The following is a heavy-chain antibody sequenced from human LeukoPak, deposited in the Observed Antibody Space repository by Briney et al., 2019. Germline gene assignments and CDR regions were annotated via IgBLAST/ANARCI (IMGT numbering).Heavy chain of an antibody. CDR1: GYTFTSYG. V-gene: IGHV1-18*01. CDR2: ISAYNGYT. CDR3: ARGVLNNKWIQLWHTGTDFDY. J-gene: IGHJ4*02. D-gene: IGHD5-18*01. Sequence: ASVKVSCKASGYTFTSYGISWVRQAPGQGLEWMGWISAYNGYTNYAQKLLGRVTMTTDTSTSTAYMELRSLRSDDTAVYYCARGVLNNKWIQLWHTGTDFDYWGQGTLVTVSS.